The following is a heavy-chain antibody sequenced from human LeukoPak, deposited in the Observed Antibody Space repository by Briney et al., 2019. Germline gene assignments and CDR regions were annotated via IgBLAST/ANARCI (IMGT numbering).Heavy chain of an antibody. J-gene: IGHJ4*02. Sequence: GGSLRLSCAASGFTVSSNYMSWVRQAPGKGLEWVSVISGSGGSTHYADSVKGRFTISRDISKNTLYLQMNSLRAEDTALYYCAKDVAYSGSYQGDWGQGTLVTVSS. D-gene: IGHD1-26*01. CDR1: GFTVSSNY. CDR3: AKDVAYSGSYQGD. CDR2: ISGSGGST. V-gene: IGHV3-23*01.